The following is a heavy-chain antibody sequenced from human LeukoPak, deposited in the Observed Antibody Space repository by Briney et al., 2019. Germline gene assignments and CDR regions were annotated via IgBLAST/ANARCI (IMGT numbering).Heavy chain of an antibody. D-gene: IGHD1-26*01. Sequence: SQTLSLTCAISGDSVSSNSVTWNWIRQSPSRGLEWLGRTYYRSTWYNDYAVSVKSRITINPDTSKNQFSLQLNSVTPEDTAVYYCARGSDVGAITHLFDYWGQGTLVTVSS. CDR2: TYYRSTWYN. CDR3: ARGSDVGAITHLFDY. CDR1: GDSVSSNSVT. J-gene: IGHJ4*02. V-gene: IGHV6-1*01.